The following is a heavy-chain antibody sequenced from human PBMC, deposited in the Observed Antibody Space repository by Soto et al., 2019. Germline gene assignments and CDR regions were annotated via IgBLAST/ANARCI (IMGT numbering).Heavy chain of an antibody. Sequence: SQTLSLTCAVYGGSFSGYYWSWIRQPPGKGLEWIGEINHSGSTNYNPSLKSRVTISVDTSKNQFSLKLSSVTAADTAVYYCARGRHRRYIYWGKGTLVTVSS. J-gene: IGHJ4*02. CDR3: ARGRHRRYIY. CDR1: GGSFSGYY. V-gene: IGHV4-34*01. CDR2: INHSGST. D-gene: IGHD3-9*01.